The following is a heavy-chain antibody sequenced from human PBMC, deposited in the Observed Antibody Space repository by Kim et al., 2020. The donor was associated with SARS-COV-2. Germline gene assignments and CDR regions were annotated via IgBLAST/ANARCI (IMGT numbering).Heavy chain of an antibody. CDR2: IYNIGST. CDR1: GASINGYY. V-gene: IGHV4-59*01. D-gene: IGHD3-9*01. Sequence: SETLSLTCAVSGASINGYYWSWIRQPPGKGLEWIGHIYNIGSTNYNPSLKSRVTISVDTSKNLFSLRLSSVTAADTAVYYCARALTDDILTGYYIPPYPYFGLDVWGQGTTVTVSS. J-gene: IGHJ6*02. CDR3: ARALTDDILTGYYIPPYPYFGLDV.